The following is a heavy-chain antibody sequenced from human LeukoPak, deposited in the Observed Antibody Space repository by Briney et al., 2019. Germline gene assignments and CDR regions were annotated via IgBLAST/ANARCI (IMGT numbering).Heavy chain of an antibody. CDR1: GDSVSNGNYY. Sequence: SETLSLTCTVSGDSVSNGNYYWSWLRQPPGKALEWIGYIYYTGKTYYNPSLEGRVTILVDTSRNHFSVKLSSVTAADTAVYYCARSQNYGSGDYWSQGTLVTVPS. V-gene: IGHV4-61*03. J-gene: IGHJ4*02. CDR3: ARSQNYGSGDY. CDR2: IYYTGKT. D-gene: IGHD3-10*01.